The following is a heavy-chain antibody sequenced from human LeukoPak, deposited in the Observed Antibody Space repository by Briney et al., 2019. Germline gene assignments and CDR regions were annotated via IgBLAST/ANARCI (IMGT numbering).Heavy chain of an antibody. CDR2: IYTSGST. J-gene: IGHJ5*02. CDR3: ARDVPCSSTSCYILAYFDP. CDR1: GGSISSYY. D-gene: IGHD2-2*02. Sequence: PSETLSLTCTVSGGSISSYYWGWIRQPAGKGLEWIGRIYTSGSTNYNPSLKSRVTMSVDTSKNQFSLKLSSVTAADTAVYYCARDVPCSSTSCYILAYFDPWGQGALVTVSS. V-gene: IGHV4-4*07.